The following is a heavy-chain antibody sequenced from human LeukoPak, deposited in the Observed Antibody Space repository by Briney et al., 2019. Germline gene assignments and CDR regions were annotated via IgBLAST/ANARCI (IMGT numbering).Heavy chain of an antibody. V-gene: IGHV3-21*01. CDR2: ISTSSTYI. CDR1: GFTFSSYN. D-gene: IGHD4-17*01. J-gene: IGHJ3*02. CDR3: ARDRYGSAFDI. Sequence: PGGSLRLSCAASGFTFSSYNIYWIRQAPGKGVEWVSSISTSSTYIYYADTVKGRFNISSENAKDSLYLQMSSVRAADTAVYCGARDRYGSAFDIWGQGTMVTVS.